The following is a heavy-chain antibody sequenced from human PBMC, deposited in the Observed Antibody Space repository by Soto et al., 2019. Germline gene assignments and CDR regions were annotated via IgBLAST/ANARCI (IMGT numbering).Heavy chain of an antibody. CDR1: GGSVSSGTYY. D-gene: IGHD1-7*01. Sequence: QVQLQESGPGLVTPSETLSLTCTVSGGSVSSGTYYWSWIRQPPGKGLEWIGYISSRGSTNYNPSLKSRVTISVDTSKNQFSLKLTSVTAADMAVYYCAMAGNYRYFDAWGQGTLVTVSS. V-gene: IGHV4-61*01. CDR2: ISSRGST. CDR3: AMAGNYRYFDA. J-gene: IGHJ4*02.